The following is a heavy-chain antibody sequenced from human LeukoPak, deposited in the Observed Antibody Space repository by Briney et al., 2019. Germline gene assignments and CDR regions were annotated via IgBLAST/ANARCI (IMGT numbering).Heavy chain of an antibody. CDR1: GFTFSSYA. Sequence: GGSLRLSCAASGFTFSSYAMSWVRQAPGKGLEWVSAISGSGGSTYYADPVKGRFTISRDNSKNTLYLQMNSLRAEDTAVYYCAKLSLLWFGEFESPFDYWGQGTLVTVSS. CDR3: AKLSLLWFGEFESPFDY. J-gene: IGHJ4*02. CDR2: ISGSGGST. V-gene: IGHV3-23*01. D-gene: IGHD3-10*01.